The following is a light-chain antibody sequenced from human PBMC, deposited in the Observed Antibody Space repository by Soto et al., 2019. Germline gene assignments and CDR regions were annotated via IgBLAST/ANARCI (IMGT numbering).Light chain of an antibody. V-gene: IGKV3-20*01. J-gene: IGKJ1*01. CDR1: QSVSSY. CDR2: GAS. Sequence: VLTQSPGTLSLSPGETATLSCRASQSVSSYLAWYQQKPGQAPRLLIYGASIRATGIPDRFSGSGSGTYFDLTISRLEPEDFAVYYCQQYDTSSTFGQGTKVDIK. CDR3: QQYDTSST.